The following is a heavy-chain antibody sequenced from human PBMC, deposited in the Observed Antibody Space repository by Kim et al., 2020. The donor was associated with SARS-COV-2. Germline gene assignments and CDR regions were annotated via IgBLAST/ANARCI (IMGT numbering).Heavy chain of an antibody. D-gene: IGHD6-13*01. CDR2: ISGSGGST. CDR1: GFTFSSYA. Sequence: GGSLRLSCAASGFTFSSYAMSWVRQAPGKGLEWVSAISGSGGSTYYADSVKGRFTISRDNSKNTLYLQMNSLRAEDTAVYYCAKDRRYSSSWYGGGFDYWGQGTLVTVSS. CDR3: AKDRRYSSSWYGGGFDY. J-gene: IGHJ4*02. V-gene: IGHV3-23*01.